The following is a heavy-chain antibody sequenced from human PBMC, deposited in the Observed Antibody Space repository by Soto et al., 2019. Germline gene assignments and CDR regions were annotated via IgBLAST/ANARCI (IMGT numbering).Heavy chain of an antibody. J-gene: IGHJ4*02. CDR2: IDPSDSAA. V-gene: IGHV5-51*01. Sequence: GESLKISCKGSGYSFTSYWISWVRQMPGKGLEWMGRIDPSDSAARYSPSFQGQVTISADKSISTAYLQWSSPRASDTAIYFCARQEQITPGLHSGGNYYFDSWGQGTLVTVSS. CDR3: ARQEQITPGLHSGGNYYFDS. D-gene: IGHD6-19*01. CDR1: GYSFTSYW.